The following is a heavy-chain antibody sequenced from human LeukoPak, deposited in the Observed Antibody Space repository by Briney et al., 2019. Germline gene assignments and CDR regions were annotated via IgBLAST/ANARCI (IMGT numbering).Heavy chain of an antibody. CDR3: ARGYSGYDSLNWFDP. CDR1: GFTFSDYY. CDR2: ISSSGSTI. J-gene: IGHJ5*02. Sequence: PGGSLRLSCAASGFTFSDYYMSWIRQAPGKGLEWVSYISSSGSTIYYADSVKGRFTISRDNAKNSLYPQMNSLRAEDTAVYYCARGYSGYDSLNWFDPWGQGTLVTVSS. D-gene: IGHD5-12*01. V-gene: IGHV3-11*01.